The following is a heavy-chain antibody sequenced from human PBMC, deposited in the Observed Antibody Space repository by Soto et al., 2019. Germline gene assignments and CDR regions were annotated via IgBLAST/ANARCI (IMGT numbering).Heavy chain of an antibody. CDR2: XXXSERT. V-gene: IGHV4-34*01. CDR1: GGSXSXXX. Sequence: QVQLQQWGAGLLKPSETLSLTCAVYGGSXSXXXXXXXXXXXXXXXXXXGXXXXSERTNYNPSLKSRVTISVDTSKNQFSRKLSSVTAADTAVYYCARGPHILTGYYIGRGWERYFDLWGRGTLVTVSS. CDR3: ARGPHILTGYYIGRGWERYFDL. J-gene: IGHJ2*01. D-gene: IGHD3-9*01.